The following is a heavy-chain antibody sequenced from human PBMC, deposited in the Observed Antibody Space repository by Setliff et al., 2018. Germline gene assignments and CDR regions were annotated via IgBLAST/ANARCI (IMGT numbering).Heavy chain of an antibody. Sequence: ESGPTLVNPTETLTLTCTVSGFSLSNARMGVSWIRQPPGKALEWLAHIFSNDEKSYSTSLKSRLTISKDTSKSQVVLTMTNMDPVDTATYYCARAYYDSSGYYPLVYWGQGTLVTSPQ. CDR1: GFSLSNARMG. CDR2: IFSNDEK. J-gene: IGHJ4*02. V-gene: IGHV2-26*01. CDR3: ARAYYDSSGYYPLVY. D-gene: IGHD3-22*01.